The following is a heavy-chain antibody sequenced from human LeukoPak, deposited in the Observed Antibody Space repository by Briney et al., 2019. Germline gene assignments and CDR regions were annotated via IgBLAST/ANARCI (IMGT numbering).Heavy chain of an antibody. CDR1: GFTFSSYG. CDR2: ISYDGSNK. D-gene: IGHD4-17*01. CDR3: AKEGPRSGDYAYAFDI. V-gene: IGHV3-30*18. J-gene: IGHJ3*02. Sequence: GRSLRLSCAASGFTFSSYGMHWVREAPGKGLEWVAVISYDGSNKYYADSVKGRVTISRDNSKNTLCLQMNSLRAEDTAVYYCAKEGPRSGDYAYAFDIWGQGTMVTVSS.